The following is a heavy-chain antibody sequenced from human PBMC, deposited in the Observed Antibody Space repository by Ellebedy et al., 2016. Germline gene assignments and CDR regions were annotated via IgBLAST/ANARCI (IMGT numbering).Heavy chain of an antibody. CDR3: RQGHYFDQ. CDR1: GFSFSNYL. Sequence: GGSLRLXCATSGFSFSNYLMNWIRRAPGKGLEWVATISGAGYTTFFADSVKGRFTISRDNSKNTLYLQMNNLRVDDTALYYCRQGHYFDQWGQGALVTVSS. V-gene: IGHV3-23*01. CDR2: ISGAGYTT. J-gene: IGHJ4*02.